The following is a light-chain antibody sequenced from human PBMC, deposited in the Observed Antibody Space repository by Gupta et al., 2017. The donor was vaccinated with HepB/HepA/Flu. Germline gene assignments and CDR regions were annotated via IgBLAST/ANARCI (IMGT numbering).Light chain of an antibody. Sequence: QSALTQPPSASGSPGQSVTISCNGTSSDVGGYNYVSWYQQHPGKAPKLMIYEVSKRPSGVPDRFSGSQSGNTASLTVSGLQAEDEADYYCSSYAGSNKLVFGGGPKLTGL. CDR2: EVS. V-gene: IGLV2-8*01. CDR1: SSDVGGYNY. J-gene: IGLJ2*01. CDR3: SSYAGSNKLV.